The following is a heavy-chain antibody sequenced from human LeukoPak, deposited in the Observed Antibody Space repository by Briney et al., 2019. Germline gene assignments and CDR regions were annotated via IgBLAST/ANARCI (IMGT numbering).Heavy chain of an antibody. CDR2: ISHSGST. J-gene: IGHJ5*02. D-gene: IGHD3-16*01. CDR1: GATFSGYY. V-gene: IGHV4-34*08. CDR3: ATSSWNGGGGFDP. Sequence: NPSETLSLTCGVHGATFSGYYWNWIRQPPGKGLEWIGEISHSGSTNYNPSPKSRVTISVDTSNNQFSLKLTSVTAADTAVYYCATSSWNGGGGFDPWGQGTLVTVSS.